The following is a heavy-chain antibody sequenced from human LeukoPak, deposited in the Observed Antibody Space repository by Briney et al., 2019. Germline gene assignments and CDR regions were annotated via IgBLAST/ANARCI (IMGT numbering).Heavy chain of an antibody. CDR2: INPNSGGT. J-gene: IGHJ4*02. Sequence: ASVNLSCKASGYIFTGYYMHWVRHAPEQGLEWMGWINPNSGGTNSAQKFQGRVTMTRDRSISTAYMELSRLTSDDTAVYYCARHPYSGSYHFDYWGQGTMVTVSS. CDR1: GYIFTGYY. D-gene: IGHD1-26*01. CDR3: ARHPYSGSYHFDY. V-gene: IGHV1-2*02.